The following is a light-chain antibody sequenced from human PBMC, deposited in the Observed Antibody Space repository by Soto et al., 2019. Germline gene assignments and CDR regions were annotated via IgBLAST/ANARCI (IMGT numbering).Light chain of an antibody. CDR2: DAS. J-gene: IGKJ4*01. V-gene: IGKV3-20*01. CDR3: QQYGSPLT. CDR1: QRVSSTY. Sequence: EIVLTQSPGTLSLSPGERATLSCEATQRVSSTYLAWYQQKPGQPPRLLIHDASSRATGIPGRFSGSGSGTDFTLTISRLEPEDFAVYYCQQYGSPLTFGGGTKVEIK.